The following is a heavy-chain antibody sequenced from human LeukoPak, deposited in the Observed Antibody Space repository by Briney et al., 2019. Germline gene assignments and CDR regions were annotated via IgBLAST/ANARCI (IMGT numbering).Heavy chain of an antibody. J-gene: IGHJ4*02. D-gene: IGHD3-22*01. V-gene: IGHV4-59*12. CDR3: ARETQFPALYDSSGYSPSDY. CDR1: GGSISSYY. CDR2: IYYSGST. Sequence: PSETLSLTCTVSGGSISSYYWNWIRQPPGKGLEWIGYIYYSGSTYYYPSLKSRVTISVDPSKNQFSLKLSSVTAADTAVYYCARETQFPALYDSSGYSPSDYWGQGTLVTVSS.